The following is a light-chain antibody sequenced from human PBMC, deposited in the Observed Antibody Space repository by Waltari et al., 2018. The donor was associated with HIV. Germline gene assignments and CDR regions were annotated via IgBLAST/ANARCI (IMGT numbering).Light chain of an antibody. CDR1: SSNIGSNS. CDR3: AAWDDSLSGRV. V-gene: IGLV1-44*01. CDR2: NNN. J-gene: IGLJ2*01. Sequence: QSVLTQPPSASGTPGQRVTISCSGSSSNIGSNSVNWYQQLPGTAPKLLIYNNNGRPSGVPDRFSGSRSGTSASLAISGLQSEDEADYYWAAWDDSLSGRVFGGGTKLTVL.